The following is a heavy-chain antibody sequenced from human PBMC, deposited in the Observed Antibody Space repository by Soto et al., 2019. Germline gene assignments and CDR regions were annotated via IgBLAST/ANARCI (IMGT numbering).Heavy chain of an antibody. CDR2: IRSKAFGGTT. CDR1: GFTFGDYA. V-gene: IGHV3-49*04. Sequence: SLRLSCSASGFTFGDYAMSWVRQAPGKGLEWVGFIRSKAFGGTTEYAASVKGRFTISRHDSKSIAYLQMNSLKNEDTAVYYCSRDSLLGTYYYDSSGNGMDVWGQGTTVTVSS. CDR3: SRDSLLGTYYYDSSGNGMDV. J-gene: IGHJ6*02. D-gene: IGHD3-22*01.